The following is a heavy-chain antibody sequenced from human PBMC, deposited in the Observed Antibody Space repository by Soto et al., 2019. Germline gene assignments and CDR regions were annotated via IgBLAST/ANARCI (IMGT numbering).Heavy chain of an antibody. V-gene: IGHV3-7*01. Sequence: VQLVESGGGLVQPGESLRLSCTASGLTFSISWMTWVRQAPGEGLEWVSNINPAGNVQHYEDSVKERFTISRDNAKNSLFLQMSGLRVEDTAVYYCATANTPYAFDMWGQGTMVTVSS. CDR3: ATANTPYAFDM. J-gene: IGHJ3*02. CDR2: INPAGNVQ. CDR1: GLTFSISW.